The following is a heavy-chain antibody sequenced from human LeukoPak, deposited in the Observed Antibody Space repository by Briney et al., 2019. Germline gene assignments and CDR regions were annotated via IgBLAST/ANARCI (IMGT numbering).Heavy chain of an antibody. CDR3: ASGGYCGGDCYHWFDP. J-gene: IGHJ5*02. CDR2: IILIFGTA. Sequence: GASVKVSCKASGGTFSSYAISWVRQAPGQGLEWMGGIILIFGTANYAQKFQGRVTITADESTSTAYMELSSLRSEDTAVYYCASGGYCGGDCYHWFDPWGQGTLVTVSS. V-gene: IGHV1-69*13. CDR1: GGTFSSYA. D-gene: IGHD2-21*02.